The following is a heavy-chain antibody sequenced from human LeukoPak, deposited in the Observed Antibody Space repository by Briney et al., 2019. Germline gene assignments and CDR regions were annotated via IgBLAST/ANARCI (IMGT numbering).Heavy chain of an antibody. CDR1: GFSFSSW. Sequence: GGSLRLSCAASGFSFSSWMNWVRQAPGKGLEWVSVIYSGGSTYYADSVKGRFTISRDNSKNTLYLQMNSLRAEDTAVYYCARPAYDILTGSAGQFDYWGQGTLVTVSS. D-gene: IGHD3-9*01. CDR3: ARPAYDILTGSAGQFDY. V-gene: IGHV3-53*01. CDR2: IYSGGST. J-gene: IGHJ4*02.